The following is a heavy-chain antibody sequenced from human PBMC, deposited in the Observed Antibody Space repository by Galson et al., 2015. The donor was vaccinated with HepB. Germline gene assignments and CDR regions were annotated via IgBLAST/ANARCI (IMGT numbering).Heavy chain of an antibody. Sequence: LRLSCAASGFTFSNAWMNWVRQAPGKGLEWVGRIKSKTDGGTTDYAAPVKGRFTISRDDSKNTLYLQMNSLKTEDTAVYYCTTDSGRYGDGFDYWGQGTLVTVSS. J-gene: IGHJ4*02. CDR1: GFTFSNAW. CDR2: IKSKTDGGTT. D-gene: IGHD4-17*01. V-gene: IGHV3-15*07. CDR3: TTDSGRYGDGFDY.